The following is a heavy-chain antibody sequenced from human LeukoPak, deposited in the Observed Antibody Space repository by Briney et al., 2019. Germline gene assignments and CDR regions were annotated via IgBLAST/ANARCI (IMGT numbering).Heavy chain of an antibody. CDR2: ITNGGGGT. D-gene: IGHD3-16*01. CDR1: GFTFSSFA. Sequence: GGSLRLSCAASGFTFSSFAMSWVRQAPGKGLDWVSAITNGGGGTFYADSVKGRFTISRDNSKNTLYLQMNSLRAEDTAVYYCATRVLGLYYFDFWGQGALVTVSS. J-gene: IGHJ4*02. V-gene: IGHV3-23*01. CDR3: ATRVLGLYYFDF.